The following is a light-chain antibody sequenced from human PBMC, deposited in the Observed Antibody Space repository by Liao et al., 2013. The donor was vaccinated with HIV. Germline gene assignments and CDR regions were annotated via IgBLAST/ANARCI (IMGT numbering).Light chain of an antibody. CDR1: ALPKQY. CDR3: QVWAGSSDHRV. V-gene: IGLV3-21*02. CDR2: YDS. J-gene: IGLJ2*01. Sequence: SYELTQPPSVSVSPGQTARITCSGDALPKQYAYWYQQKPGQAPVLVIYYDSDRPSGIPERFSGSNSANTATLTISRVEAGDEADYYCQVWAGSSDHRVFGGGTKLTVL.